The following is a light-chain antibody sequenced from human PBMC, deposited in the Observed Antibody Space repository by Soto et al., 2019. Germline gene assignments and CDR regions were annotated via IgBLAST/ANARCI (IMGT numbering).Light chain of an antibody. CDR1: SRDVGDYNY. V-gene: IGLV2-14*03. CDR2: DVS. CDR3: SSYSSSGTLYV. J-gene: IGLJ1*01. Sequence: QSALTQPASVSGSPGQSITISCTGSSRDVGDYNYVAWYQQHPDKAPKVMIFDVSSRPSGVSNRFSGSKSGSTASLTISGLQAEDEADYFCSSYSSSGTLYVFGTATKLTVL.